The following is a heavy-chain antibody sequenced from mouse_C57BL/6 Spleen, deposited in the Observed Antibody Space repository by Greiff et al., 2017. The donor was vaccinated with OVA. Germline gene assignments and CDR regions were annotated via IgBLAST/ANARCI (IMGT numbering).Heavy chain of an antibody. CDR1: GFSLTSYG. Sequence: QVQLQQSGPGLVQPSQSLSITCTVSGFSLTSYGVHWVRQSPGKGLEWLGVLWSGGSTDYNAAFISRLSISKDNSKSQVFFKMNSLQADDTAIYYCARDYGGAMDYWGQGTSVTVSS. CDR3: ARDYGGAMDY. J-gene: IGHJ4*01. V-gene: IGHV2-2*01. CDR2: LWSGGST. D-gene: IGHD1-1*01.